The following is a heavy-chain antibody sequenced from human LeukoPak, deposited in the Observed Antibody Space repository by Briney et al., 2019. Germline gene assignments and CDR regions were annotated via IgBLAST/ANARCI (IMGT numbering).Heavy chain of an antibody. CDR1: GGSISSGGYY. V-gene: IGHV4-31*03. Sequence: SETLSLTCTVSGGSISSGGYYWSWIRQHPGKGLEWIGYIYYSGSTYYNPSLKSRVTISVDTSKNQFSLKLSSVTAADTAVYYCAREVAAAYYGMDVWGQVTTVTVSS. J-gene: IGHJ6*02. CDR2: IYYSGST. D-gene: IGHD6-13*01. CDR3: AREVAAAYYGMDV.